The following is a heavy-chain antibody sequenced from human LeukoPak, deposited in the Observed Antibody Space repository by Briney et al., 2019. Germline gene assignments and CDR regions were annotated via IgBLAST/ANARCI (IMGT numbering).Heavy chain of an antibody. V-gene: IGHV4-61*02. J-gene: IGHJ4*02. D-gene: IGHD4-23*01. CDR2: IYTSGST. Sequence: SETLSLTCTVSGGSISSGSYYWSWIRQPAGKGLEWIGRIYTSGSTNYNPSLKSRVTISVDTSKNQFSLKLSSVTAADTAVYYCARSAVVTSFDYWGQGTLVTVSS. CDR3: ARSAVVTSFDY. CDR1: GGSISSGSYY.